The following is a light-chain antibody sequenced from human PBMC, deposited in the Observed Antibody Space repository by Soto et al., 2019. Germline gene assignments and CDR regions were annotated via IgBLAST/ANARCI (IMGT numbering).Light chain of an antibody. CDR3: QQYNSYSWT. Sequence: DIQMTQSPSSLSADVGDRVTITCRASQSLSDYLNWYQQKPGKAPNLLIHGASTLQSGVPSRFSGGGSGTEFTLTISSLQPEDFATYYCQQYNSYSWTFGQGTKVEIK. V-gene: IGKV1-39*01. CDR1: QSLSDY. CDR2: GAS. J-gene: IGKJ1*01.